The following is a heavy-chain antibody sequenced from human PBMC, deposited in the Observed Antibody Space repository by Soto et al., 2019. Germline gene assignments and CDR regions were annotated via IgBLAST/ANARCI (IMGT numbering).Heavy chain of an antibody. Sequence: QVQLVQSGAEVKKPGASVKVSCKASGYTFTSYGISWVRQAPGQGLEWMGWSSTNNGNTKYAQKIQGRGTMTTDTSTSTAYMDLRSLRSDVTAVYYCVRDWKEGVGSAFYYWGQGTLVAVSS. CDR1: GYTFTSYG. V-gene: IGHV1-18*01. D-gene: IGHD1-26*01. CDR3: VRDWKEGVGSAFYY. CDR2: SSTNNGNT. J-gene: IGHJ4*02.